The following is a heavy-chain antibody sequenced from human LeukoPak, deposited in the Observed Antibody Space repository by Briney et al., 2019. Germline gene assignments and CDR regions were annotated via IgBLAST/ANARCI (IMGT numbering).Heavy chain of an antibody. J-gene: IGHJ4*02. CDR3: ARQYGEY. CDR2: IYYSGST. V-gene: IGHV4-59*01. Sequence: PSETLSHTCTVSGGSISSDFWSWIRQSPGKGLEWIGYIYYSGSTNYNPSLKSRVTISLDTSNNQFSLRLSSVTAADTAVYYCARQYGEYWGQGTLVTVSS. D-gene: IGHD2/OR15-2a*01. CDR1: GGSISSDF.